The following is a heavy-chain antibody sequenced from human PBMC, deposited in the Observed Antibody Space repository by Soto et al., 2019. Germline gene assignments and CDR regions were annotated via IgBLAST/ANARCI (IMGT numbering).Heavy chain of an antibody. CDR2: IKTSAGGGAT. J-gene: IGHJ6*02. D-gene: IGHD2-15*01. Sequence: EVQLVESAGGLVKPGGSLRLSCVASGFSFNEAWMNWVRQAPGEGLEWVGRIKTSAGGGATDYAAPVQGRFTISRDDSKNALYLHMNSLRTEDTAIYYCTTGSVEGIWGQGTKVTVSS. CDR1: GFSFNEAW. V-gene: IGHV3-15*07. CDR3: TTGSVEGI.